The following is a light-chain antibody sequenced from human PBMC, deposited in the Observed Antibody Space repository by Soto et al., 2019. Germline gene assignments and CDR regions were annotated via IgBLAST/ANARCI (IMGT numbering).Light chain of an antibody. CDR1: VLAKKY. CDR3: YSAADNNYV. J-gene: IGLJ1*01. Sequence: SYELTQPTSVSVSPGQTARITCSGDVLAKKYARWFQQKPGQAPVLVIYKDSERPSGIPERFSDSSSGTTVTLTISGAQVEDEADYYCYSAADNNYVFGSGTRSPS. V-gene: IGLV3-27*01. CDR2: KDS.